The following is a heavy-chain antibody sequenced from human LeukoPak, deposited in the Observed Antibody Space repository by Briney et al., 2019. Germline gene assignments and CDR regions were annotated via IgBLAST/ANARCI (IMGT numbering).Heavy chain of an antibody. D-gene: IGHD3-22*01. CDR1: GFTFSNYE. J-gene: IGHJ4*02. V-gene: IGHV3-48*03. CDR2: ITSSGSRI. Sequence: PGGSLRLSCAASGFTFSNYEMNWVRQAPGKGLEWLAYITSSGSRIYYADAVKGRFTISRDNARNSLYLHMNSLRGEDTAMYYCARERDFYDSNGHRDDSDLDYWGQGTLVTVSS. CDR3: ARERDFYDSNGHRDDSDLDY.